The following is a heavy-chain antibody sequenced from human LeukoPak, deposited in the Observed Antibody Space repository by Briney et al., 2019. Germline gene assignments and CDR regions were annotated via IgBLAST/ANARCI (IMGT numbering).Heavy chain of an antibody. Sequence: PSETLSLTCAVYGGSFSGYYWSWIRQPPGKGLEWIGEINHSGSTNYNPSLKSRVTISVDTSKNQFSLKLSSVTAADTAVYYCARGDIVVVPAAIDYWGQGTLVTVSS. V-gene: IGHV4-34*01. J-gene: IGHJ4*02. CDR1: GGSFSGYY. CDR2: INHSGST. CDR3: ARGDIVVVPAAIDY. D-gene: IGHD2-2*01.